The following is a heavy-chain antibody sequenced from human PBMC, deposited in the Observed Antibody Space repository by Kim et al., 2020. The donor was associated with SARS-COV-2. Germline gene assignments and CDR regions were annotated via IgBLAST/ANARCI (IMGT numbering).Heavy chain of an antibody. CDR3: ACLSSSIAGYNYYGMDV. D-gene: IGHD2-15*01. V-gene: IGHV3-74*01. J-gene: IGHJ6*02. CDR1: GFTFSSYW. CDR2: IKSDGSRT. Sequence: GGSLRLSCAASGFTFSSYWMHWVRQVPGKGLVWVSRIKSDGSRTNYADSVKGRFTISRDNAKNTLYLQMNSLRAEDTAVYYCACLSSSIAGYNYYGMDVWGQGTTVTVSS.